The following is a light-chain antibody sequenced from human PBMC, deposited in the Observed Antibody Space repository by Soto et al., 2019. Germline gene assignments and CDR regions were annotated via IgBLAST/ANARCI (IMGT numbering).Light chain of an antibody. J-gene: IGKJ4*01. CDR1: QSVSSSY. V-gene: IGKV3-20*01. Sequence: EIVLTQSPGTLSLSPGERATLSCRASQSVSSSYLAWYQQKPGQAPRLLIYGAASRATGIPDRFSGSGSGTDFNLTISRLEYADFEVYYCQQYGSSPLVTFGGGSKVEIK. CDR3: QQYGSSPLVT. CDR2: GAA.